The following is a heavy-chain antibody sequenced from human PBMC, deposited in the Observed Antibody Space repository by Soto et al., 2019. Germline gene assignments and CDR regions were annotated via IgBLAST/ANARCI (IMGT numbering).Heavy chain of an antibody. D-gene: IGHD2-15*01. CDR3: ARDRSGDYVPYNRCDP. Sequence: QVQVVESGGGVVQPGRSLRLSCAASGFIFSNYVMHWVRQAPGKGLEWVAVISNDGSHKYYADSVKGRFTISRDNSKNTMYLQMNSLRAEDTAVYYCARDRSGDYVPYNRCDPWGQGTLVTVSS. J-gene: IGHJ5*02. V-gene: IGHV3-30*04. CDR2: ISNDGSHK. CDR1: GFIFSNYV.